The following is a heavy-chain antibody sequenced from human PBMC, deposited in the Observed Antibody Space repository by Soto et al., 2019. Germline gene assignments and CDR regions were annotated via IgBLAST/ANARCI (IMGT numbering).Heavy chain of an antibody. Sequence: ASVKVSCKASGYTFTSYGISWVRQAPGQGLEWMGWISAYNGNTNYAQKLQGRVTMTTDTSTSTAYMELRSLRSDDTAVYYCAREVDPLGYGDYVPMDFDYWGQGTLVTVSS. D-gene: IGHD4-17*01. CDR1: GYTFTSYG. J-gene: IGHJ4*02. V-gene: IGHV1-18*01. CDR3: AREVDPLGYGDYVPMDFDY. CDR2: ISAYNGNT.